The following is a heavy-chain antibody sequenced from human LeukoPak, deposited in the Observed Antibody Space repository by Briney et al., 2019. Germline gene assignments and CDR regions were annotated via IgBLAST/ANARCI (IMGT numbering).Heavy chain of an antibody. J-gene: IGHJ4*02. D-gene: IGHD2-15*01. V-gene: IGHV3-53*01. Sequence: GGSLRLSCAASGFTVSDNYMSWVRQAPGKGLEWVSVIYSGGSTYYADSVKGRFTISRDNSKNTLYLQMNSLRAEDTAVYYCAREDQPRGTFDYWGQGILVTVSS. CDR2: IYSGGST. CDR3: AREDQPRGTFDY. CDR1: GFTVSDNY.